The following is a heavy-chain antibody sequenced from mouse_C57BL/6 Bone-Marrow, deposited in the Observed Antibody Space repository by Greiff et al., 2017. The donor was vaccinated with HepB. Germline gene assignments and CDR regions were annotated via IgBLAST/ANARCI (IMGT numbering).Heavy chain of an antibody. CDR3: ARGHGNSCYYAMDY. V-gene: IGHV1-22*01. CDR1: GYTFTDYN. J-gene: IGHJ4*01. CDR2: INPNNGGT. Sequence: VQLKQSGPELVKPGASVKMSCKASGYTFTDYNMHWVKQSHGKSLEWIGYINPNNGGTSYNQKFKGKATLTVNKSSSTAYMELRSLTSEDSAVYYCARGHGNSCYYAMDYWGQGTSVTVSS. D-gene: IGHD2-1*01.